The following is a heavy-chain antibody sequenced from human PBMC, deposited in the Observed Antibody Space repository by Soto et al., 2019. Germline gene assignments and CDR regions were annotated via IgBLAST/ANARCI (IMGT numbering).Heavy chain of an antibody. V-gene: IGHV3-23*01. J-gene: IGHJ4*02. CDR3: AKGDIVVVVAATLVDY. Sequence: EVQLLESGGGLVQPGGSLRLSCAASGFTFSSYAMSWVRQAPGKGLEWVSAISGSGGSTYYADPVKGRFTISRDNSKNTLYLQMNSLRAEDTAVYYCAKGDIVVVVAATLVDYWGQGTLVTVSS. D-gene: IGHD2-15*01. CDR2: ISGSGGST. CDR1: GFTFSSYA.